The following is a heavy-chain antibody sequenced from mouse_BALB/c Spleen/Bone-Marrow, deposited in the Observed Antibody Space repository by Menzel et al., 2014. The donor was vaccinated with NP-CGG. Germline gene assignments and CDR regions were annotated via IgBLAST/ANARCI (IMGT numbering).Heavy chain of an antibody. Sequence: VQLQQSGAELAKPGASVKTSCKASGYTFTSYWMHWVKQRPGQGLEWIGYINPSTGYTEYNQKFKDKATLTADKSSSTAYMQLSSLTSEDSAVYYCARPRFAYWGQGTLVTVSA. J-gene: IGHJ3*01. CDR1: GYTFTSYW. CDR2: INPSTGYT. CDR3: ARPRFAY. V-gene: IGHV1-7*01.